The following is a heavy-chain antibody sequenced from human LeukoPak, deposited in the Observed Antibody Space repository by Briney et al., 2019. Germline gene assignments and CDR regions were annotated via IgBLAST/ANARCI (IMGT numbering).Heavy chain of an antibody. CDR3: ARDGKGYDYVWGSYRLYFDY. V-gene: IGHV3-33*01. CDR2: IWYDGSNK. Sequence: PGRSLRLSCAASGFTCSSYGMHWVRQAPGKGLEGVAVIWYDGSNKYYADSVKGGFTISRDNSKNTLYLQMNSLRAEDTAVYYCARDGKGYDYVWGSYRLYFDYWGQGTLVTVSS. CDR1: GFTCSSYG. J-gene: IGHJ4*02. D-gene: IGHD3-16*02.